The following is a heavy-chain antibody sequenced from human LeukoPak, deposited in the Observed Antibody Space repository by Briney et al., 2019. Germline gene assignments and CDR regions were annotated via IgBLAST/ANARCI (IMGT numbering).Heavy chain of an antibody. Sequence: GASVKVSCKASGYTFTSYGISWVRQAPGQGLEWMGRIIPILGIANYAQKFQGRVTITADKSTSTAYMELSSLRSEDTAVYYCARVGTYTSFDYWGQGTLVTVSS. CDR1: GYTFTSYG. V-gene: IGHV1-69*04. J-gene: IGHJ4*02. CDR2: IIPILGIA. CDR3: ARVGTYTSFDY. D-gene: IGHD3-10*01.